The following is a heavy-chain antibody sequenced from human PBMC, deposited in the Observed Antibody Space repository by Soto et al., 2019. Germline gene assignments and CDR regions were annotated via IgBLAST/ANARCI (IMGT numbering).Heavy chain of an antibody. CDR3: ARGSEKHQLLFRWLRGQFDY. V-gene: IGHV3-30-3*01. D-gene: IGHD2-2*01. CDR2: ISYDGSNK. CDR1: GFTFSSYA. Sequence: GGSLRLSCAASGFTFSSYAMHWVRQAPGKGLEWVAVISYDGSNKYYADSVKGRFTISRDNSKNTLYLQMNSLRAEDTAVYYCARGSEKHQLLFRWLRGQFDYWGQGTMVTVST. J-gene: IGHJ4*02.